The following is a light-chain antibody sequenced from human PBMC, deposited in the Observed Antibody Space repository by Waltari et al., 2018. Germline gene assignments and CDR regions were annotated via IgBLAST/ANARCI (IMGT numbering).Light chain of an antibody. Sequence: QSALTQPASVSGSPGQSITISCSGTDSDVGHYDFVSWYQQPPGKAPHLIIYEVSNRPSGISNRFSASKSGNTASLTISGLQAEDEADYYCSSYTTSSAPGVFGTGTRVTVL. CDR2: EVS. V-gene: IGLV2-14*01. J-gene: IGLJ1*01. CDR1: DSDVGHYDF. CDR3: SSYTTSSAPGV.